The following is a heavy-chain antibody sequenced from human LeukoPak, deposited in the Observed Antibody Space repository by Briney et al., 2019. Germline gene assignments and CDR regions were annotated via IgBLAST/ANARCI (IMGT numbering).Heavy chain of an antibody. CDR2: ISSSSYI. J-gene: IGHJ4*02. Sequence: GGSLRLSCAASGFTFSSYSVNWVRQAPGKGLEWVSSISSSSYIYYADSVKGRFTISRDNAKNSLCPQMNSLRAEDTAVYYCAREGDIYCSGGSCHPPDYWGQGTLVTVSS. CDR1: GFTFSSYS. D-gene: IGHD2-15*01. CDR3: AREGDIYCSGGSCHPPDY. V-gene: IGHV3-21*01.